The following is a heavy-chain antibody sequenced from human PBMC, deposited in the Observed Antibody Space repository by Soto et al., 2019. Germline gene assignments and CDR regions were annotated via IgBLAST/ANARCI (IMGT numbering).Heavy chain of an antibody. CDR1: GFTFSSYG. Sequence: PGGSLRLSCAASGFTFSSYGMHWVRQAPGKGLEWVAVIWYDGSNKYYADSVKGRFTISRDNSKNTLYLQMNSLRAEDTAVYYCARDLVVGATGGFDYWGQGTLVTVSS. V-gene: IGHV3-33*01. CDR3: ARDLVVGATGGFDY. CDR2: IWYDGSNK. J-gene: IGHJ4*02. D-gene: IGHD1-26*01.